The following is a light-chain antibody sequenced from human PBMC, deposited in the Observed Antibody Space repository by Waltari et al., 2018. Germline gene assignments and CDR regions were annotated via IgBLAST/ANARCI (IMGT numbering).Light chain of an antibody. CDR1: SSDVWIYKR. J-gene: IGLJ2*01. CDR3: SSYAGSSKGV. V-gene: IGLV2-23*02. CDR2: AVS. Sequence: QSALTQPASVSGSPGQSITISCTGTSSDVWIYKRVSWYQQHPGKAPKLMIYAVSKRPSGVSDRFSGSKSGDMASLTISGLQPEDEAEYFCSSYAGSSKGVFGGGTKVTVL.